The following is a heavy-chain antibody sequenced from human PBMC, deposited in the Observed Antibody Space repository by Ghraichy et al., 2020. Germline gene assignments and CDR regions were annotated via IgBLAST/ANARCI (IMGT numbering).Heavy chain of an antibody. CDR3: AGRGYYSYYFDY. CDR1: GGSISSYY. Sequence: SETLSLTCTVSGGSISSYYWSWIRQPPGKGLEWIGYIYYSGSTNYNPSLKSRVTISVDTSKNQFSLKLSSVTAADTAVYYCAGRGYYSYYFDYWGQGTLVTVSS. V-gene: IGHV4-59*01. J-gene: IGHJ4*02. CDR2: IYYSGST. D-gene: IGHD3-22*01.